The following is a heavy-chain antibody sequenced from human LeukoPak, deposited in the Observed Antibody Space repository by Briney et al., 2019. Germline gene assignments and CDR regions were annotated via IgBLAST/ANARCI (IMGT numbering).Heavy chain of an antibody. CDR2: ITPNSDGT. CDR1: GYTVTGYY. D-gene: IGHD1-26*01. J-gene: IGHJ4*02. V-gene: IGHV1-2*02. Sequence: GASVKVSCKTSGYTVTGYYIHWVRQAPGQGLEWMGWITPNSDGTDYAQKFQGRVTMTRDTSITTAYMELSSLRSDDTAVYYCARALMWELPDYWGQGTLVTVSS. CDR3: ARALMWELPDY.